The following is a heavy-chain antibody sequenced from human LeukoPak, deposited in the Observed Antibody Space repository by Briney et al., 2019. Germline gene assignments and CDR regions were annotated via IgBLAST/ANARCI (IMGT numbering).Heavy chain of an antibody. CDR3: ARDRTTVATTSDYYYYYGMDV. Sequence: ASVKVSCKASGYTFTSYAMNWVRQAPGQGLEWMGWINTNTGNPTYAQGFTGRFVFSLDTSVSTAYLQISSLKAEDTAVYYCARDRTTVATTSDYYYYYGMDVWGQGTTVTVSS. CDR1: GYTFTSYA. J-gene: IGHJ6*02. CDR2: INTNTGNP. D-gene: IGHD4-17*01. V-gene: IGHV7-4-1*02.